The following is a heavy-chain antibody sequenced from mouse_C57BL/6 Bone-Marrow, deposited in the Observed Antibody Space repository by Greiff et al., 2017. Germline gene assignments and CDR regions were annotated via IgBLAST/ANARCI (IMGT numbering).Heavy chain of an antibody. CDR2: IDPSDSYT. Sequence: VQLQQPGAELVRPGTSVKLSCKASGYTFTSYWMHWVKQRPGQGLEWIGVIDPSDSYTNYNQKFKGKATLTVDTSSSTAYMQLSSLTSEDSAVYYCARPVYYGYDGDYWGQGTTLTVSS. V-gene: IGHV1-59*01. CDR1: GYTFTSYW. CDR3: ARPVYYGYDGDY. D-gene: IGHD2-2*01. J-gene: IGHJ2*01.